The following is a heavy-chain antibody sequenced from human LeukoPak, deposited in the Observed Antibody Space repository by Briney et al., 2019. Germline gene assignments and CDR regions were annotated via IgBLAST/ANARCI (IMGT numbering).Heavy chain of an antibody. Sequence: SETLSLTCTVSGGSISSYYWSWIRQPLGKGLEWIGYIYYSGSTNYNPSLKSRVTISVDTSKNQFSLKLSSVTAADTAVYYCAREGIAADIYDYWGQGTLVTVSS. V-gene: IGHV4-59*01. CDR1: GGSISSYY. J-gene: IGHJ4*02. CDR2: IYYSGST. D-gene: IGHD6-13*01. CDR3: AREGIAADIYDY.